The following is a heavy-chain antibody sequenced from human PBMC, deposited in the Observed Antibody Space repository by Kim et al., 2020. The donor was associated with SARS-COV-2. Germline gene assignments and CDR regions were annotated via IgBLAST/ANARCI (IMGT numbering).Heavy chain of an antibody. J-gene: IGHJ4*02. CDR3: AKGAILTGYLFDY. Sequence: YATAVTGQFTLPIDKSKNTLYLQMNSLRAEDTAVYYCAKGAILTGYLFDYWGQGTLVTVSS. D-gene: IGHD3-9*01. V-gene: IGHV3-23*01.